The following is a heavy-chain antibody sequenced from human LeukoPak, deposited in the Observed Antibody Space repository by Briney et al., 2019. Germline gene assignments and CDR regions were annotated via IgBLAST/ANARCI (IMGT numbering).Heavy chain of an antibody. J-gene: IGHJ6*02. CDR2: INKDGSEK. CDR3: ARDTGYSYGNDYYYKGLDV. D-gene: IGHD5-12*01. V-gene: IGHV3-7*01. CDR1: GFTFSSHW. Sequence: GGSPRLSCVVSGFTFSSHWMSWVRQAPGEGLEWVANINKDGSEKYYVDSVKGRFTISRGNAKNSLYLQMTSLRAEDTAVYYCARDTGYSYGNDYYYKGLDVWGQGTTVTVSS.